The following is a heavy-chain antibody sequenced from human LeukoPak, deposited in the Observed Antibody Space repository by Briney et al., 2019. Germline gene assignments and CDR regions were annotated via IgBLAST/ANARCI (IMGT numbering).Heavy chain of an antibody. CDR1: GGSISSYY. D-gene: IGHD3-22*01. J-gene: IGHJ4*02. CDR3: ARLGGNYYYDSSGYSTPLDY. Sequence: PSETLSLTCTVSGGSISSYYWSWIRQPPGKGLEWIGYIYTSGSTSYNPSLKSRVTISVDASKNQFSLKLSSVTAADTAVYYCARLGGNYYYDSSGYSTPLDYWGQGTLVTVSS. V-gene: IGHV4-4*09. CDR2: IYTSGST.